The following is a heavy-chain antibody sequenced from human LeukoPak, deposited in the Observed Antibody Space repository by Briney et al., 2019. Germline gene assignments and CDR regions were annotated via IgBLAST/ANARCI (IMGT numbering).Heavy chain of an antibody. J-gene: IGHJ4*02. CDR2: ISSSTTYI. D-gene: IGHD4-23*01. Sequence: GGSLRLSCAASRFTFSTYEASWVRQAPGKRLEWVASISSSTTYIYYADSLKGRFIISRDDAKNSLYLQMSSLRAEDTSVYYCAREVIGGNSAWGQGTPVTVSS. CDR3: AREVIGGNSA. V-gene: IGHV3-21*01. CDR1: RFTFSTYE.